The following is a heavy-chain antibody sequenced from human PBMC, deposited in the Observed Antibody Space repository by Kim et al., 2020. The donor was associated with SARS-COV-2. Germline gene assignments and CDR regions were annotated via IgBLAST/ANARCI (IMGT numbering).Heavy chain of an antibody. J-gene: IGHJ4*02. CDR3: ARQSMTTVTPDY. Sequence: PALSRRVTISVDTSKNQFSLRLSSVTAADTAVYYCARQSMTTVTPDYWGQGTLVTVSS. D-gene: IGHD4-4*01. V-gene: IGHV4-39*01.